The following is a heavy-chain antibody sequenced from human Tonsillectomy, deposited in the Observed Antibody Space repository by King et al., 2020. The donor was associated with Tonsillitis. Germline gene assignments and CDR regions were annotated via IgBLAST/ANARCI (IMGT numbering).Heavy chain of an antibody. CDR3: ARAPLNVLRFLESFPTANYYMDV. V-gene: IGHV3-66*01. CDR1: GFTVSSNY. CDR2: IYSGGST. Sequence: EVQLVESGGGLVQPGGSLRLSCAASGFTVSSNYMSWVRQAPGKGLEWVSVIYSGGSTYYADSVKGRFTISRDNSKNTLYLQMNSLRAEDTAVYYCARAPLNVLRFLESFPTANYYMDVWGKGTTVTVSS. D-gene: IGHD3-3*01. J-gene: IGHJ6*03.